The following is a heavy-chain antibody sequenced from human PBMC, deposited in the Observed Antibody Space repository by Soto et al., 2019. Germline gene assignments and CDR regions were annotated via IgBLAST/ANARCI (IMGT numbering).Heavy chain of an antibody. D-gene: IGHD6-13*01. J-gene: IGHJ6*03. CDR2: IDWDDDK. CDR1: GFSLSTSGMC. Sequence: GSGPTLVNPTQTLTLTCTFSGFSLSTSGMCVSWIRQPPGKALEWLARIDWDDDKYYSTSLKTRLTISKDTSKNQVVLTMTNMDPVDTATYYCARIQGIAAAGGLDYYYMDVWGKGTTVTVYS. V-gene: IGHV2-70*11. CDR3: ARIQGIAAAGGLDYYYMDV.